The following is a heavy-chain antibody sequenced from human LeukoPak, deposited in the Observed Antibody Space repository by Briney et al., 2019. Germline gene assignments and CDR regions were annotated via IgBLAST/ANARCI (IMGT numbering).Heavy chain of an antibody. CDR2: ISSGSSII. V-gene: IGHV3-48*04. J-gene: IGHJ4*02. Sequence: PGGSLRLSCAASGFTFSSHNMNWVRQAPGKGLEWVSYISSGSSIIKYADSVEGRFTISRDNAKNSLYLQMNSLRAEDTAVYYCARDRITTIFGVGIGGYFDYWGQGTLVTVSS. CDR3: ARDRITTIFGVGIGGYFDY. D-gene: IGHD3-3*01. CDR1: GFTFSSHN.